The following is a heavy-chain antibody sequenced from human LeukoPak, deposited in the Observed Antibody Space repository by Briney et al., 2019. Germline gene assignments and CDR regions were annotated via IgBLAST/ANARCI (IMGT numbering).Heavy chain of an antibody. CDR1: GGSISSYY. V-gene: IGHV4-59*08. CDR2: IHYSGST. CDR3: ARQGQYQLLPFDN. D-gene: IGHD2-2*01. J-gene: IGHJ4*02. Sequence: SETLSLACTVSGGSISSYYWSWIRRPPGKGLEWIGHIHYSGSTNYNLSLKSRVTISVDTSKNQFSLKLSSVTAADTAVYYCARQGQYQLLPFDNWGQGTLVTVSS.